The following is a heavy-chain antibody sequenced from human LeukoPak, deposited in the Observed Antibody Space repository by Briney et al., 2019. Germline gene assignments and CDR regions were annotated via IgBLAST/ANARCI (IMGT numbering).Heavy chain of an antibody. CDR2: ISGSGGST. Sequence: GGSLRLSCAASGFTFSIYAMTWVRQAPGKGLECGSAISGSGGSTYYADSVKGRFTISRDNSKNTLYLQMNSLRAEDTAVYYCAKSQQLVRPDAFDIWGQGTTVTVSS. V-gene: IGHV3-23*01. D-gene: IGHD6-13*01. CDR1: GFTFSIYA. CDR3: AKSQQLVRPDAFDI. J-gene: IGHJ3*02.